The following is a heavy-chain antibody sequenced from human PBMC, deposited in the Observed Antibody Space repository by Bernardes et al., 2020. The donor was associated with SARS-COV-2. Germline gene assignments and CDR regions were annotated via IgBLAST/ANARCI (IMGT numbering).Heavy chain of an antibody. V-gene: IGHV3-23*01. CDR2: IYGGAYNT. D-gene: IGHD4-17*01. CDR3: AKERGDYAGYNWFDS. Sequence: VWSLIRSCAASGFTFRNYAMSWVRQAPGQGLEWVSAIYGGAYNTYYADSVKGRFTISRDNSKNTLYLQMNSLRAEDTALYYCAKERGDYAGYNWFDSWGQGTLVTVSS. CDR1: GFTFRNYA. J-gene: IGHJ5*01.